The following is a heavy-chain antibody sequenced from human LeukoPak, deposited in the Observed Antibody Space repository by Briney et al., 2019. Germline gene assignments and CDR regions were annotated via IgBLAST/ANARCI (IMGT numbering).Heavy chain of an antibody. CDR3: AKGHSSGWFLIDY. J-gene: IGHJ4*02. CDR2: ISNDGSNK. CDR1: GFAFSNYG. Sequence: GGSLRLSCAASGFAFSNYGMQWVRQAPGEGLEWVAIISNDGSNKYYADSVKGRFTISRDNSKNTLYLQPISLRVEDTAVYYCAKGHSSGWFLIDYWGQGTLVTVSS. V-gene: IGHV3-30*18. D-gene: IGHD6-19*01.